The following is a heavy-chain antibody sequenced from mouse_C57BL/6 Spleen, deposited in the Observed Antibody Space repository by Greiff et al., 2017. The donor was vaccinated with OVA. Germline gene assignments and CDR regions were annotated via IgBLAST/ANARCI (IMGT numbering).Heavy chain of an antibody. D-gene: IGHD1-1*01. Sequence: EVQLVESEGGLVQPGSSMKLSCTASGFTFSDYYMAWVRQVPEKGLEWVANINYDGSSTYYLDSLKGHFIISGDNATNILYLQMSSLKSEDTATYYCARVGSNYRGNFDDWGTGTTVTVSS. J-gene: IGHJ1*03. V-gene: IGHV5-16*01. CDR1: GFTFSDYY. CDR2: INYDGSST. CDR3: ARVGSNYRGNFDD.